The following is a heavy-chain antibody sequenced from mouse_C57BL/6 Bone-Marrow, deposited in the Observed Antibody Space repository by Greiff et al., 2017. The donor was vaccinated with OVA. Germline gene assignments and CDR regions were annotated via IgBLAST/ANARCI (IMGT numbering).Heavy chain of an antibody. CDR2: IYPRSGTT. CDR1: GYTFTSYG. J-gene: IGHJ2*01. V-gene: IGHV1-81*01. D-gene: IGHD1-1*01. Sequence: QVQLQQSGAELARPGASVKLSCKASGYTFTSYGISWVKQRPGQGLEWIGEIYPRSGTTYYNEKFKGKATLTADKSSSTAYMELRSLTSEDSAVYFCARHYYGSADYWGQGTTLTVSS. CDR3: ARHYYGSADY.